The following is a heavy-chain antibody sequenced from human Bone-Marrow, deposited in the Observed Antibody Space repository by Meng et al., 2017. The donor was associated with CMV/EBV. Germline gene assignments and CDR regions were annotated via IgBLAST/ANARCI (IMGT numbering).Heavy chain of an antibody. CDR2: MNPNSGNT. V-gene: IGHV1-8*03. J-gene: IGHJ6*02. CDR3: AREMYSGFRGTIFHYYYGMDV. CDR1: GYTFTSYD. D-gene: IGHD1-26*01. Sequence: ASVKVSCKASGYTFTSYDINWVRQATGQGLEWMGWMNPNSGNTGYAQKFQGRVTITRNTSISTAYMELSSLRSEDTAVYYCAREMYSGFRGTIFHYYYGMDVWGQGTTVNFAS.